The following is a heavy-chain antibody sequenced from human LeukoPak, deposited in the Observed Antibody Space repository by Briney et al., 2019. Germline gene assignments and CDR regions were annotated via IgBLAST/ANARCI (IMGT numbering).Heavy chain of an antibody. CDR1: GFTFSSYA. V-gene: IGHV3-48*02. CDR3: AGARYDSSGYHLFDY. Sequence: GGSLRLSCAASGFTFSSYAMNRVRQAPGKGLEWVSYISSSSSTIYYADSVKGRFTISRDNAKNSLYLQMNSLRDEDTAVYYCAGARYDSSGYHLFDYWGQGTLVTVSS. D-gene: IGHD3-22*01. CDR2: ISSSSSTI. J-gene: IGHJ4*02.